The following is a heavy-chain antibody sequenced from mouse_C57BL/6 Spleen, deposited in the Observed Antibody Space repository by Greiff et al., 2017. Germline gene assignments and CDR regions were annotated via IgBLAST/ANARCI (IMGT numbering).Heavy chain of an antibody. J-gene: IGHJ4*01. CDR1: GYAFSSSW. D-gene: IGHD3-1*01. CDR2: IYPGDGDT. V-gene: IGHV1-82*01. Sequence: QVQLQQSGPELVKPGASVKISCKASGYAFSSSWMNWVKQRPGKGLEWIGRIYPGDGDTNYNGKFKGKATLTADKSSSTAYMQRSSLTSEDSAVYFCARELGAMDYWGQGTSVTVSS. CDR3: ARELGAMDY.